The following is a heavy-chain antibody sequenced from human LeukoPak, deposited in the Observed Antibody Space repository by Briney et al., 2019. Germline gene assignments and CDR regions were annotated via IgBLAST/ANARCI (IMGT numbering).Heavy chain of an antibody. CDR1: GFTFSSYG. Sequence: GRSLRLSCAASGFTFSSYGMHWVRQAPGKGLEWVAVISYDGSNKYYADSVKGRFTISRDNSENTLYLQMNSLRAEDTAVYYCAKGGAYCGGDCYSKAFGFQHWGQGTLVTVSS. D-gene: IGHD2-21*02. J-gene: IGHJ1*01. V-gene: IGHV3-30*18. CDR3: AKGGAYCGGDCYSKAFGFQH. CDR2: ISYDGSNK.